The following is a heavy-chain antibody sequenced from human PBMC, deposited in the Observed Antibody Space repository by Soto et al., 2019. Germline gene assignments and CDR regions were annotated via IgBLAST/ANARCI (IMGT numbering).Heavy chain of an antibody. Sequence: QPQLQESGPGLVKPSETLSLTCTVSGGSISSASYYWGWFRQPAGKGLEWIGSIYYSGTSFYNLSLKSRVSMSVDRYKNQFSLKLRSVTAXDTXXXXXXXXRXXXXXXXXXXXXXMEVWGRGTRVTVSS. CDR1: GGSISSASYY. J-gene: IGHJ6*02. V-gene: IGHV4-39*01. CDR2: IYYSGTS. CDR3: XXXRXXXXXXXXXXXXXMEV.